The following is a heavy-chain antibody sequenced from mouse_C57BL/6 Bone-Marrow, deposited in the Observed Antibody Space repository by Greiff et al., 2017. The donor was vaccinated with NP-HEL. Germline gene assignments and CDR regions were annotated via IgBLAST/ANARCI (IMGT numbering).Heavy chain of an antibody. CDR1: GYTFTSYW. CDR2: IHPNSGST. D-gene: IGHD1-1*01. V-gene: IGHV1-64*01. CDR3: ARGLYYYGSSWYFDV. J-gene: IGHJ1*03. Sequence: QVQLQQPGAELVKPGASVKLSCKASGYTFTSYWMHWVKQRPGQGLEWIGMIHPNSGSTNYNEKFKSKATLTVDKSSSTAYMQLSSLTSEDSAVYYCARGLYYYGSSWYFDVWGTGTTVTVSS.